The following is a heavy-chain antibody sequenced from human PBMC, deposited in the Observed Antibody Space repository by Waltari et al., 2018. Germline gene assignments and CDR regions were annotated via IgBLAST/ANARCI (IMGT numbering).Heavy chain of an antibody. CDR3: ARDLGIAAPWYFDL. J-gene: IGHJ2*01. Sequence: QVQLVQSGAEVKKPGSSVKVSCKASGGTFSSYAISWVRQAPGQGLEWMGGIIPIFGTANDAQKCQGRVTITADKSTSTAYMELSSLRSEDTAVYYCARDLGIAAPWYFDLWGRGTLVTVSS. V-gene: IGHV1-69*14. D-gene: IGHD6-13*01. CDR2: IIPIFGTA. CDR1: GGTFSSYA.